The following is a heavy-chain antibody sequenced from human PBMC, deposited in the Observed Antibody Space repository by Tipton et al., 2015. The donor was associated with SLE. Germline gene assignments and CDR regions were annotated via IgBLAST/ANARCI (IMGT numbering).Heavy chain of an antibody. J-gene: IGHJ4*02. CDR1: GGSISSGGYY. D-gene: IGHD3-9*01. CDR3: AREQYDILTGYYD. CDR2: IYYSGST. V-gene: IGHV4-31*03. Sequence: TLSLTCTVSGGSISSGGYYWSWIRQHPGKGLEWIGYIYYSGSTYYNPSLKSRVTISVDTSKNQFSLKLSSVTAADTAVYYCAREQYDILTGYYDWGQGTLVTVSS.